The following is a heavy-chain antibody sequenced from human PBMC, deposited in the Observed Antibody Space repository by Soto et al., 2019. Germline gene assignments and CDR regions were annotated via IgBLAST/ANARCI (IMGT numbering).Heavy chain of an antibody. Sequence: PGRSLRLASAASGFTFDDYAMRWLLQAPREVLEWVSGSSWHSGSIGYADSVKGRFTTSRDNAKNSLYLQMNSLRAEDTALYYCAKDYMTAAAPLNYYYYYGMDVWGEGTTVTVSS. V-gene: IGHV3-9*01. D-gene: IGHD6-13*01. CDR1: GFTFDDYA. CDR3: AKDYMTAAAPLNYYYYYGMDV. J-gene: IGHJ6*04. CDR2: SSWHSGSI.